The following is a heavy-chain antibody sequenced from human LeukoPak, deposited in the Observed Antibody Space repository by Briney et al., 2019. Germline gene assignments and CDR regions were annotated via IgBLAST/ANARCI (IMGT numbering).Heavy chain of an antibody. CDR2: IKQDGNEK. CDR1: GFTFSSYW. V-gene: IGHV3-7*01. J-gene: IGHJ4*02. CDR3: ARDRGRWWEPQFY. Sequence: GGSLRLSCAASGFTFSSYWMSWVRQAPGKGLEWVANIKQDGNEKYYVDSVKGRFTISRDNAKNSLYLQMNSLRAEDTAVYYCARDRGRWWEPQFYWGQGTLVTVSS. D-gene: IGHD1-26*01.